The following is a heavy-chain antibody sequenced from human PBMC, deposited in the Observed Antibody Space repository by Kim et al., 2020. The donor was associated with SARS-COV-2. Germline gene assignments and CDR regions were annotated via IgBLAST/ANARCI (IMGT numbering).Heavy chain of an antibody. V-gene: IGHV3-7*01. CDR3: ATYTLRWALVY. J-gene: IGHJ4*02. CDR2: K. Sequence: KYYVESVKSRFTVSKDNAKNSLFLQMTSLRAEDTAVYYCATYTLRWALVYWGQGTLVTVSS. D-gene: IGHD2-15*01.